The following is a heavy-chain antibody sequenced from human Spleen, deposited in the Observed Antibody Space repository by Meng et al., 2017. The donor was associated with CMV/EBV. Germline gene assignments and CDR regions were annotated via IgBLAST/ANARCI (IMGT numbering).Heavy chain of an antibody. J-gene: IGHJ4*02. D-gene: IGHD2-8*01. CDR1: GFTFSDYY. CDR2: ITSSSTI. CDR3: ARGEMEGADTNFDY. V-gene: IGHV3-69-1*01. Sequence: GESLKISCAASGFTFSDYYMHWVRQAPGKGLEWVSSITSSSTIYYADSVKGRFTISRDNSKNTLYLQMNSLRGEDTAVYYCARGEMEGADTNFDYWGQGTLVTVSS.